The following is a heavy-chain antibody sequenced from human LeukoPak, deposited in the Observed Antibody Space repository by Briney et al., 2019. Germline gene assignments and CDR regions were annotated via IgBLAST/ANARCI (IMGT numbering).Heavy chain of an antibody. CDR2: ISGGGRKI. J-gene: IGHJ3*02. CDR1: GFTFSFFA. V-gene: IGHV3-23*01. CDR3: AKARIATSGRDSFDI. D-gene: IGHD6-13*01. Sequence: GGSLRLSCAASGFTFSFFAIGWVRQAPGKGLEWVAVISGGGRKIDYVDSVKGRFIISRDKSNNTVFLQMNSLRLEDTAIYYCAKARIATSGRDSFDIWGQGTTVLVSS.